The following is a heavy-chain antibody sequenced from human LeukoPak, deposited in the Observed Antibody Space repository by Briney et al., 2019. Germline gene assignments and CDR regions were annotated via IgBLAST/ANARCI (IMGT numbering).Heavy chain of an antibody. CDR3: ANAKNVDYTYYFDY. J-gene: IGHJ4*02. D-gene: IGHD4-11*01. Sequence: GGSLRLSCAASGFTFSSYEMNWVRQAPGKGLEWVSYISSSGSTIYYADSVKGRFTISRDNAKNSLYLQMNSLRAEDTAVYYCANAKNVDYTYYFDYWGQGTLVTVSS. CDR2: ISSSGSTI. CDR1: GFTFSSYE. V-gene: IGHV3-48*03.